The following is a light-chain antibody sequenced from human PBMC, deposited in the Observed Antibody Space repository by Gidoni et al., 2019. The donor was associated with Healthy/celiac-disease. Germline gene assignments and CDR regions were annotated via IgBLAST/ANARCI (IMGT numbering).Light chain of an antibody. CDR3: NSRDSSGNL. V-gene: IGLV3-19*01. CDR2: GIN. J-gene: IGLJ2*01. CDR1: SLRSYY. Sequence: SSELTQDPAVSVALGQTVRITCQGDSLRSYYASCYQQKPGQAPVLVIYGINNRPSGIPARFSGSSSGNTASLTITGAQAEDEAVYYCNSRDSSGNLFGGGTKLTVL.